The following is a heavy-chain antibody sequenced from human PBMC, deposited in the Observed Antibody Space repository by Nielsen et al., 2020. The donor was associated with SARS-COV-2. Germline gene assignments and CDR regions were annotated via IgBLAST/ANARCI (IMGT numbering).Heavy chain of an antibody. CDR2: IRSKANDYAT. CDR1: EFTFSDSS. J-gene: IGHJ3*02. Sequence: GGSLRLFCAASEFTFSDSSMHWVRQASGKGLEWLGRIRSKANDYATDYLASVKARFIISRDDSMNTAYLLMNSLKIDDTAVYYCTRVNPTSGSWFDAFDIWGQGTLVTVSS. D-gene: IGHD6-25*01. CDR3: TRVNPTSGSWFDAFDI. V-gene: IGHV3-73*01.